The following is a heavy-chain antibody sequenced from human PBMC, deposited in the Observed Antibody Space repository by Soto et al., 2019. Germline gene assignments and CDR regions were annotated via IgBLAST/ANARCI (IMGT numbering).Heavy chain of an antibody. D-gene: IGHD3-3*01. CDR1: GYTFTSYY. Sequence: EASVKVSCKASGYTFTSYYMHWVRQAPGQGLEWMGIINPSGGSTSYAQKFQGRVTMTRDTSTSTVYMELSSLRSEDTAVYYCARGSYYDFWSGYSTTYYYYGMDVWGQGTTVTVSS. V-gene: IGHV1-46*01. J-gene: IGHJ6*02. CDR2: INPSGGST. CDR3: ARGSYYDFWSGYSTTYYYYGMDV.